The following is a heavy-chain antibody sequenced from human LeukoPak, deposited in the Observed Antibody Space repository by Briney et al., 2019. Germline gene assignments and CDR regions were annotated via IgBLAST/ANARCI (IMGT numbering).Heavy chain of an antibody. J-gene: IGHJ4*02. D-gene: IGHD3-22*01. CDR2: ISSSGSTI. CDR3: ARVGYDNSGRFDY. Sequence: LSLTCTVSGGSISSSGYYWGWIRQAPGKGLEWISYISSSGSTIYYADSVKGRFTISRDNAKNSLYLQMNSLRAEDTAVYYCARVGYDNSGRFDYWGQGTLVTVSS. V-gene: IGHV3-11*01. CDR1: GGSISSSGYY.